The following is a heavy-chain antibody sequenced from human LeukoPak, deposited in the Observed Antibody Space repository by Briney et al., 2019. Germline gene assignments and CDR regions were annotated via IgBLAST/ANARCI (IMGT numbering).Heavy chain of an antibody. V-gene: IGHV3-30*18. CDR3: AKEKRKGYSYGHSMVGMDV. CDR2: ISYDGSNK. D-gene: IGHD5-18*01. Sequence: GRSLRLSCAASGFTFSSYGMHWVRQAPGKGLEWVAVISYDGSNKYYADSVKGRFTISRDNSKNTLYLQMNSLRAEDTAVYYCAKEKRKGYSYGHSMVGMDVRGQGTTVTVSS. CDR1: GFTFSSYG. J-gene: IGHJ6*02.